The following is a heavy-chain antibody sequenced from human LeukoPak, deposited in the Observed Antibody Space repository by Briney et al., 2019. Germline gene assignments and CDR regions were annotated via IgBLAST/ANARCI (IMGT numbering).Heavy chain of an antibody. J-gene: IGHJ4*02. D-gene: IGHD3-16*01. CDR2: INPNSGGT. CDR3: ATAYFWETPHYFDY. CDR1: GYTFTSYD. Sequence: ASVKVSCKASGYTFTSYDINWVRQATGQGLEWMGWINPNSGGTNYAQKFQGRVTMTEDTSTDTAYMELSSLRSEDTAVYYCATAYFWETPHYFDYWGQGTLVTVSS. V-gene: IGHV1-8*02.